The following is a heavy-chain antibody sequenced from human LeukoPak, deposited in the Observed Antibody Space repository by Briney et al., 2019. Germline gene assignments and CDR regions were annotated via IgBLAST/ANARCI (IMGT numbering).Heavy chain of an antibody. CDR1: GFTFSSYA. D-gene: IGHD3-22*01. Sequence: GGSLRPSCAASGFTFSSYAMHWVRQAPGKGLEWVAVISYDGSNKYYADSVKGRFTISRDNSKNTLYLQMNSLRAEDTAVYYCARSYYDSSGYYYAFDYWGQGTLVTVSS. CDR2: ISYDGSNK. CDR3: ARSYYDSSGYYYAFDY. V-gene: IGHV3-30-3*01. J-gene: IGHJ4*02.